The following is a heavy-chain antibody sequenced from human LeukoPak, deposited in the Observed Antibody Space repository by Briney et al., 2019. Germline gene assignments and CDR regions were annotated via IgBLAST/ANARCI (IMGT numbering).Heavy chain of an antibody. D-gene: IGHD5-18*01. CDR1: GFTFGSYA. V-gene: IGHV3-30*04. CDR2: ISYDGSNK. J-gene: IGHJ4*02. Sequence: GGSLRLSCAASGFTFGSYAMHWVRQAPGKGLEWVAVISYDGSNKYYADSVKGRFTISRDNSKNTLYPQMNSLRAEDTAVYYCARDLFHTAMANYWGQGTLVTVSS. CDR3: ARDLFHTAMANY.